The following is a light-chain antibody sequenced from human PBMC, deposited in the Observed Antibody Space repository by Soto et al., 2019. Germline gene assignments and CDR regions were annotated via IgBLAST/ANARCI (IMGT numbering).Light chain of an antibody. CDR1: QSVSNY. J-gene: IGKJ1*01. Sequence: EIVFTQSPATLSFSPVERATLSCRTSQSVSNYLAWYQQKPGQAPRLLMYDASNRATGIPARFSGSGSGTEFTLTISSLQPDDFATYYCQQYNNYPRTFGQGTKVDIK. CDR3: QQYNNYPRT. CDR2: DAS. V-gene: IGKV3-11*01.